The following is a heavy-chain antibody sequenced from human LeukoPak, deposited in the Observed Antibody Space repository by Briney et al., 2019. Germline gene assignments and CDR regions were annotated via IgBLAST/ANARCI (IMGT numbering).Heavy chain of an antibody. CDR2: IYYGGSA. CDR3: ARLAYCSSTSCYIGAFDI. Sequence: SETLSLTCTVSGGSISSYYWSWIRQPPGKGLEWIGYIYYGGSANYNPSLKSRVTISVDTSKNQFSLKLSSVTAADTAVYYCARLAYCSSTSCYIGAFDIWGQGTMVTVSS. D-gene: IGHD2-2*02. CDR1: GGSISSYY. V-gene: IGHV4-59*01. J-gene: IGHJ3*02.